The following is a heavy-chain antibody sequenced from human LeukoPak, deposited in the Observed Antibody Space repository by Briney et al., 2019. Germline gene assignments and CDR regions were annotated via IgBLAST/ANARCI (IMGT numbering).Heavy chain of an antibody. CDR1: GYSTSSGYY. CDR2: IYHSGST. Sequence: SETLSLTCTVPGYSTSSGYYWGWIRQPPGKGLEWIGSIYHSGSTYYNPSLKSRVTISVDASKNQFSLKLSSVTAADTAVYYCASSGSYFLADYWGQGTLVTVSS. J-gene: IGHJ4*02. CDR3: ASSGSYFLADY. D-gene: IGHD3-10*01. V-gene: IGHV4-38-2*02.